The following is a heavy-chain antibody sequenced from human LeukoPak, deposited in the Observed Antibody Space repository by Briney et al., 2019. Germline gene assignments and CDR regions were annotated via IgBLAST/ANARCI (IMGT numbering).Heavy chain of an antibody. CDR2: IWCDGSNK. CDR3: ARASYGSESQGPFYYGVDV. Sequence: SGGSLRLSCAASGFTFSSYGMNWVRQAPGKGLEWVAVIWCDGSNKYYADSVKGRFTISRDNSKNTLYLQMNSLRAEDTAVYYGARASYGSESQGPFYYGVDVWGQGTTVTVSS. V-gene: IGHV3-33*01. J-gene: IGHJ6*02. CDR1: GFTFSSYG. D-gene: IGHD3-10*01.